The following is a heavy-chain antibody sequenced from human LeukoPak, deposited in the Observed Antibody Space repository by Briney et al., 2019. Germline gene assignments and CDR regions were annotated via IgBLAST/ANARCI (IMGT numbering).Heavy chain of an antibody. D-gene: IGHD5-18*01. CDR3: ARESGSSSGFIDY. J-gene: IGHJ4*02. CDR2: ISSSSSII. CDR1: GFTFNRCW. V-gene: IGHV3-48*04. Sequence: GGSLRLSCVVSGFTFNRCWMNWVRRAPGKGLEWVSHISSSSSIIYYADSVKGRYTISRDNAKKSLYLQMNSLRAEDTAIYYCARESGSSSGFIDYWGQGTLVTVSS.